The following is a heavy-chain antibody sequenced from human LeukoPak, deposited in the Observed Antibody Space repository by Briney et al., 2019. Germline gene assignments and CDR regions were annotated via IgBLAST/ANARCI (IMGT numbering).Heavy chain of an antibody. V-gene: IGHV4-4*07. CDR2: IYTSGST. CDR1: GGSISSYY. Sequence: SETLSLTCTVSGGSISSYYWTWIRQPAGKGLEWIGRIYTSGSTNYNPSLKSRVAMSVDTSKNQFSLKLSSVTAADTAVYYCARLSADSSSSRGFDYWGQGTLVTVSS. J-gene: IGHJ4*02. D-gene: IGHD2-2*01. CDR3: ARLSADSSSSRGFDY.